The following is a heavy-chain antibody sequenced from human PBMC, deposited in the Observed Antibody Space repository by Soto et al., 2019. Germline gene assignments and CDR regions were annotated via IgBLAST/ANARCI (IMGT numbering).Heavy chain of an antibody. CDR2: ISSSSSYI. V-gene: IGHV3-21*01. CDR1: GFTFSSYS. CDR3: ARAYQLLLYPYDY. J-gene: IGHJ4*02. Sequence: GGSLILSCAASGFTFSSYSRNWVRQAPGKGLEWVSSISSSSSYIYYADSVKGRFTISRDNAKNSLYLQMNSLRAEDTAVYYCARAYQLLLYPYDYWGQGALVTVSS. D-gene: IGHD2-2*01.